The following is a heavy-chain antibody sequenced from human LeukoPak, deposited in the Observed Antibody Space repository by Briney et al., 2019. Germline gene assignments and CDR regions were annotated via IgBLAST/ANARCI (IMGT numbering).Heavy chain of an antibody. CDR2: ISSSGSTI. Sequence: GWALRLSCAASGFTFSDYYMSWLRQAPGKGVEGVSYISSSGSTIYYADSVKGRFTISRDNAKNSLYLQMNSLRAEDTAVYDWARASLVTAGWFDPWGQGTLVTVSS. J-gene: IGHJ5*02. D-gene: IGHD2-21*02. V-gene: IGHV3-11*01. CDR1: GFTFSDYY. CDR3: ARASLVTAGWFDP.